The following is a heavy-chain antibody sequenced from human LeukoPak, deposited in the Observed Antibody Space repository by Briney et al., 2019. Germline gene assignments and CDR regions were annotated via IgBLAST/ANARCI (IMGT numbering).Heavy chain of an antibody. V-gene: IGHV4-30-4*08. CDR3: ARNRKLNYYDSGDAFDI. D-gene: IGHD3-22*01. Sequence: SSETLSLTCAVYGGSFSGYYWSWIRQPPGKGLEWIGHIYYSGSTYYNPSLKSRVTISVDTSKNQFSLKLNSVTAADTAVYYCARNRKLNYYDSGDAFDIWGQGTMVTVSS. CDR1: GGSFSGYY. J-gene: IGHJ3*02. CDR2: IYYSGST.